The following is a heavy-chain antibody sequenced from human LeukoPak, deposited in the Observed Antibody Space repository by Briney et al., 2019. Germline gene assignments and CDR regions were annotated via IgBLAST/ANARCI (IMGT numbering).Heavy chain of an antibody. Sequence: HPSETLSLTCTGSGGSISSSSYYWGWIRQPPGKGLEWIGSIYYSGSTYYNPSLKSRVTISVDTSKNQFSLKLSSVTAADTAVYYCARPFRAARRGYYYGMDVWGQGTTVTVSS. V-gene: IGHV4-39*01. CDR2: IYYSGST. J-gene: IGHJ6*02. CDR3: ARPFRAARRGYYYGMDV. D-gene: IGHD6-6*01. CDR1: GGSISSSSYY.